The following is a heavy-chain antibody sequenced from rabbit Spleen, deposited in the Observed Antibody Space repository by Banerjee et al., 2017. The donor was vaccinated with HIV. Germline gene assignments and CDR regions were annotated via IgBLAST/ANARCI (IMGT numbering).Heavy chain of an antibody. CDR1: GIDFSSHYY. V-gene: IGHV1S45*01. CDR2: IAIGSGGFT. Sequence: QQQLEESGGGLVKPGGTLTLTCKASGIDFSSHYYMCWVRQPPGKGLEWIACIAIGSGGFTYYANWAKGRFTISKTSSTTVTLQMTSLTAADTATYFCARDTGTSFSSYGMDLWGPGTLVTVS. CDR3: ARDTGTSFSSYGMDL. D-gene: IGHD8-1*01. J-gene: IGHJ6*01.